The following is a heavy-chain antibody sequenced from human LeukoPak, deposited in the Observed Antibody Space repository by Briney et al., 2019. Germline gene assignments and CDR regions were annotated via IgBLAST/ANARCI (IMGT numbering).Heavy chain of an antibody. CDR2: ISYDGSNK. CDR3: ARDFHHGDY. J-gene: IGHJ4*02. V-gene: IGHV3-30*03. D-gene: IGHD1-14*01. CDR1: GFTFSSYG. Sequence: GGSLRLSCAASGFTFSSYGMHWVRQAPGKGLEWVAVISYDGSNKYYADSVKGRFTISRDNAKNSLYLQMNSLRPEDTAVYYCARDFHHGDYWGQGTLVTVSS.